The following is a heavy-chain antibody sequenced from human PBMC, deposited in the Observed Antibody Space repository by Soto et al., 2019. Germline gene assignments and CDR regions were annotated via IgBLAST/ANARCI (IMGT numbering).Heavy chain of an antibody. V-gene: IGHV1-8*01. CDR3: ARGFRDYDILTGYLYYYYYYMDV. J-gene: IGHJ6*03. Sequence: QVQLVQSGAEVKKPGASVKVSCKASGYTFTSYDINWVRQATGQGLEWMGWMNPNSGNTGYAQKFHGRVTMTRNTSISTAYMELSSLRSEDTAVYYCARGFRDYDILTGYLYYYYYYMDVWGKGTTVTVSS. CDR2: MNPNSGNT. CDR1: GYTFTSYD. D-gene: IGHD3-9*01.